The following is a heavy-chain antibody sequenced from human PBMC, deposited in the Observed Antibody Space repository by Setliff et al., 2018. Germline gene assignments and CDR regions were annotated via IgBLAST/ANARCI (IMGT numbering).Heavy chain of an antibody. CDR2: IDPTGGST. D-gene: IGHD3-22*01. CDR3: ARINFYVSSGYYYAPEL. J-gene: IGHJ4*02. Sequence: ASVKVSCKASGYTFTSYYMHWVRQAPGQGLEWMGLIDPTGGSTSYAQKFQGRVTMTRDTSTSTAYMELRSLRADDTAVYYCARINFYVSSGYYYAPELWGQGTTVTVSS. V-gene: IGHV1-46*01. CDR1: GYTFTSYY.